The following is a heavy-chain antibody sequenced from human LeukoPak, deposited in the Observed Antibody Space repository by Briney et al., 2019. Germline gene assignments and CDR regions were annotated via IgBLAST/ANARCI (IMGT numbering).Heavy chain of an antibody. V-gene: IGHV3-30*04. D-gene: IGHD1-26*01. J-gene: IGHJ4*02. CDR3: ARGPKWELLGALDH. CDR1: GFNFSTYP. Sequence: GGSLRLSCAPSGFNFSTYPMHWVRQAPGKGLEWVALLSYDGSYQYYADSVKGRFTISRDISKNTLYLQMNSLRPEDTAVYYCARGPKWELLGALDHWGQGTLVTVSS. CDR2: LSYDGSYQ.